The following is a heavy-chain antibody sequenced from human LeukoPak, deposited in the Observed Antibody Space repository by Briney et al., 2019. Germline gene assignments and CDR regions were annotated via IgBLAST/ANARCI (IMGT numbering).Heavy chain of an antibody. V-gene: IGHV4-59*01. CDR1: GGSISTKY. CDR3: ARLSYGSGSYRVAY. J-gene: IGHJ4*02. CDR2: THYIGST. D-gene: IGHD3-10*01. Sequence: SETLSLTCLVSGGSISTKYCSWIRQPPGKVLEWIGSTHYIGSTNFNPSLKARSPISVDPSTNQSTLNLSSVTATTRAVIYFARLSYGSGSYRVAYWGQGTLVTVSS.